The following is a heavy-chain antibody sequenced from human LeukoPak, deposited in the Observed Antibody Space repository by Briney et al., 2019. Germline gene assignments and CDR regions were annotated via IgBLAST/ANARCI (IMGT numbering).Heavy chain of an antibody. Sequence: GGSLRLSCAASGFTFSSYGMHWVRQAPGKGLEWVAVISYDGSNKYYADSVKGRFTISRDNSKNTLYLQMNSLRAEDTAVYYCAKWVAGGYDPPREYYFDYWGQGTLVTVSS. V-gene: IGHV3-30*18. D-gene: IGHD5-12*01. CDR3: AKWVAGGYDPPREYYFDY. J-gene: IGHJ4*02. CDR2: ISYDGSNK. CDR1: GFTFSSYG.